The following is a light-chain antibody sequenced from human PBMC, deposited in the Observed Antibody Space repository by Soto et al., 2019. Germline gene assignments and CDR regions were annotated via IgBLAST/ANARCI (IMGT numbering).Light chain of an antibody. V-gene: IGKV4-1*01. CDR3: QQYYSLPLT. J-gene: IGKJ4*01. CDR1: QSVLYSSNNKNY. Sequence: DFVMTQSPDSLAASLGERATINCKSSQSVLYSSNNKNYLAWYQHKAGQPPKLLIYWASTREYVVPDRFSGSGSVTDFTLTINNLQAEDVAVYYCQQYYSLPLTFGGGTKVEI. CDR2: WAS.